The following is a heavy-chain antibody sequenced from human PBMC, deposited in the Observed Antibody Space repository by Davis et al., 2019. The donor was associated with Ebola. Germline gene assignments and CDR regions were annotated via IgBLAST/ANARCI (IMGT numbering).Heavy chain of an antibody. CDR1: GYTFNSYG. CDR3: ARDLLLKQWLDY. V-gene: IGHV1-18*04. D-gene: IGHD6-19*01. Sequence: ASVKVSCKASGYTFNSYGINWVRQAPGQGLEWMGWISAYNGNTNSAQKLQGRVTMTTDTSTSTAYMELSSLRSEDTAVYYCARDLLLKQWLDYWGQGTLVTVSS. CDR2: ISAYNGNT. J-gene: IGHJ4*02.